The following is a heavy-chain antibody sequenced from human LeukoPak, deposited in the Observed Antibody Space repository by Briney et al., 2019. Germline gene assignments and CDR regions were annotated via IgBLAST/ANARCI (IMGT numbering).Heavy chain of an antibody. V-gene: IGHV3-7*03. J-gene: IGHJ4*02. Sequence: GGSLRLSCTASGFAFSTYWMNWVRQAPGMGLEWVAAIRRDGNEKYYVDSVNGRFTVSRDNAKNSLYLQMNSLRAEDTAVYYCVRDRAFCSGGSCYDVLDYWGQGTPVIVSS. CDR1: GFAFSTYW. CDR3: VRDRAFCSGGSCYDVLDY. D-gene: IGHD2-15*01. CDR2: IRRDGNEK.